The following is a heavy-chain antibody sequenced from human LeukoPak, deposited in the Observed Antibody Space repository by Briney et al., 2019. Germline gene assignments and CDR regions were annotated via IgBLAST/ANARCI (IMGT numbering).Heavy chain of an antibody. V-gene: IGHV3-74*01. J-gene: IGHJ4*02. Sequence: GGSLRLSCAVSQFTFSSYWMNWVRQAPGKGLMWVARINEDGSHTAYADSVRGRFSISRDNAKDTLYLQMNSLRAEDTAVYYCVRDVSWNIDYWGQGSLVTVSS. D-gene: IGHD1/OR15-1a*01. CDR3: VRDVSWNIDY. CDR1: QFTFSSYW. CDR2: INEDGSHT.